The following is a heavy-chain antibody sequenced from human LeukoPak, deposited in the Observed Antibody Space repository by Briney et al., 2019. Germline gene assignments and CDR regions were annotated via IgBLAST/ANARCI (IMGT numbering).Heavy chain of an antibody. Sequence: SETLSLTCTVPGGSISSYYWSWIRQPPGKGLEWIGYIYYSGSTNYNPSLKSRVTISVDTSKNQFSLKLSSVTAADTAVYYCARDMRGMDVWGQGTTVTVSS. CDR1: GGSISSYY. D-gene: IGHD2-2*01. J-gene: IGHJ6*02. CDR2: IYYSGST. CDR3: ARDMRGMDV. V-gene: IGHV4-59*01.